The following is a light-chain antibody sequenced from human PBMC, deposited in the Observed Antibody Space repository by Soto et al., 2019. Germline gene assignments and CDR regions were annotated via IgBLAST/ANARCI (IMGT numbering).Light chain of an antibody. Sequence: EIVLTQSPGTLSLSPGERATLSCRASQSVNSRNLARYQQKPGQTPRLLIYAASSRAAGIPDRFSGSGSGTDFTLTISRLEPDDFAVYYCQVFTRSPLFGQGTKLEIK. J-gene: IGKJ2*01. CDR3: QVFTRSPL. CDR1: QSVNSRN. V-gene: IGKV3-20*01. CDR2: AAS.